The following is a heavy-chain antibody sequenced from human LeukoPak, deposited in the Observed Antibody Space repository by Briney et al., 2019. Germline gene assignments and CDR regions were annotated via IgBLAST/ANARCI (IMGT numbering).Heavy chain of an antibody. V-gene: IGHV1-8*01. J-gene: IGHJ4*02. CDR3: ARGRKPIAVAGYYFDY. CDR2: MNPNSGNT. CDR1: GYTFTSYD. Sequence: ASVKVSCKASGYTFTSYDINWVRQATGQGLEWMGWMNPNSGNTGYAQKFQGRVTMTRNTSISTAYMELSSLRSDDTAVYYCARGRKPIAVAGYYFDYWGQGTLVTVSS. D-gene: IGHD6-19*01.